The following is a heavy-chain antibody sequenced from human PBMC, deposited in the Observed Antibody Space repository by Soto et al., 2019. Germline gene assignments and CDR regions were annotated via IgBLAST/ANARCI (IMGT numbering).Heavy chain of an antibody. CDR2: IYTSGST. J-gene: IGHJ5*02. CDR3: ARDSHRDYVMEWWFVP. V-gene: IGHV4-4*07. D-gene: IGHD4-17*01. CDR1: GGSISSYY. Sequence: SETLSLTCTVSGGSISSYYWSWIRQPAGKGLEWIGRIYTSGSTNYKPSLKSRVTMSVDTSKNQFSLKLSSVTAADTAVYYCARDSHRDYVMEWWFVPWGQGTLVTVSS.